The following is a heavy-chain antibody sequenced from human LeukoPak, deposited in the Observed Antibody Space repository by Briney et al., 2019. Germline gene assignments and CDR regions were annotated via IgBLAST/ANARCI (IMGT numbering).Heavy chain of an antibody. V-gene: IGHV4-39*01. D-gene: IGHD4-17*01. CDR3: ARVPTVTFFDY. CDR2: IYYSVST. J-gene: IGHJ4*02. Sequence: KSSETLSLTCTVSGVSISSSNSYWGWIRQPPGKGLEWIGSIYYSVSTYFNPSLKSRVTISVDTSKNQFSLKLSSVTAADTAVYYCARVPTVTFFDYWGQGTLVTVSS. CDR1: GVSISSSNSY.